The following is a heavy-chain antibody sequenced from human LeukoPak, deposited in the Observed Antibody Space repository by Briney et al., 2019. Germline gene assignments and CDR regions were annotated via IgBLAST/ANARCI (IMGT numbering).Heavy chain of an antibody. D-gene: IGHD1-14*01. Sequence: ASVKVSCKASGGTFSSYAISWVRQAPGQGLEWMGGIIPIFGTANYAQKFQGRVTITADESTSTAYMELSSLRSEDTAVYYCARDLDPEETNWFDPWGQGPRSPSPQ. CDR2: IIPIFGTA. J-gene: IGHJ5*02. V-gene: IGHV1-69*13. CDR1: GGTFSSYA. CDR3: ARDLDPEETNWFDP.